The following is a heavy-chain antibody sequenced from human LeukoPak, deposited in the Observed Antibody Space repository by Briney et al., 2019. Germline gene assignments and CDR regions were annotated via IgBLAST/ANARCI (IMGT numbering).Heavy chain of an antibody. CDR1: GFTFSNYA. J-gene: IGHJ4*02. CDR2: ISYDGSNK. V-gene: IGHV3-30*04. CDR3: AKDHEGRAAAGTHY. D-gene: IGHD6-13*01. Sequence: QPRGSLRLPCAASGFTFSNYAMHWVRQAPGKGLEWVAVISYDGSNKYYADSVKGRFTISRDNSKNTLYLQMNSLRAEDTAVYYCAKDHEGRAAAGTHYWGQGTLVTVSS.